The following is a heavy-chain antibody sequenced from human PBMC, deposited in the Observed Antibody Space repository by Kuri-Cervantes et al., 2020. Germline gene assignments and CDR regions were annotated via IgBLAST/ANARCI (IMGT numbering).Heavy chain of an antibody. CDR3: ARVGGPMVRGVIIF. V-gene: IGHV3-53*01. Sequence: GESLKISCAASGFTVSSYMTWVRQAPGKGLEWVSVIYSGGSTYYADSVKGRFTISRDNAKNSLYLQMNSLRAEDTAVYYCARVGGPMVRGVIIFWGQGTLVTVSS. CDR1: GFTVSSY. D-gene: IGHD3-10*01. CDR2: IYSGGST. J-gene: IGHJ4*02.